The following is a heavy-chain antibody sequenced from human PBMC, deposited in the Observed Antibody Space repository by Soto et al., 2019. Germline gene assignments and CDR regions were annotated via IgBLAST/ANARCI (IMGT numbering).Heavy chain of an antibody. Sequence: QVQLVQSGAEVKKPGASVKVSCKASGNTFTSYYMHWVRQAPGQGLEWMGIINPSGGSTSYAQKFQGRVTMTRDTSTSTVYMELSSLRSEDTAVYYCARVHIEKYYFDYWGQGTLVTVSS. CDR3: ARVHIEKYYFDY. V-gene: IGHV1-46*01. D-gene: IGHD2-21*01. CDR1: GNTFTSYY. J-gene: IGHJ4*02. CDR2: INPSGGST.